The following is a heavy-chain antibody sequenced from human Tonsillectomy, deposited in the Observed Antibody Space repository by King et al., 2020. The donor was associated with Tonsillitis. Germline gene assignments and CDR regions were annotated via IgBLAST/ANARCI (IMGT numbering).Heavy chain of an antibody. Sequence: TLQESGPVLVKPTETLTLTCTVSGFSLSNARMGVSWVRQPPGKALEWLAHILSNDEKSYSTSLKSRLTISKDTSKSQVVLNMTNMDPVDTATYYCARLYISGWYIDYCGQGTLVTVSS. D-gene: IGHD6-19*01. CDR3: ARLYISGWYIDY. CDR1: GFSLSNARMG. J-gene: IGHJ4*02. CDR2: ILSNDEK. V-gene: IGHV2-26*01.